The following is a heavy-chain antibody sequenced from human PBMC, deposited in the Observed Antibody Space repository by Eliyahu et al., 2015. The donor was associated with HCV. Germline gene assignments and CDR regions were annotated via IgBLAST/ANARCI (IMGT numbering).Heavy chain of an antibody. CDR2: IYYSGST. J-gene: IGHJ4*02. D-gene: IGHD1-26*01. CDR3: ATGGRWEVLLDY. Sequence: QVQLQESGPGLVKPSQTLSLTCTXSGGSVSSGGYYWSWVRQHPEKGLEWIGYIYYSGSTYHNPSXKSRVTISMDTSKNQFSLKLSSVTAADTAVYYCATGGRWEVLLDYWGQGTLVTVSS. CDR1: GGSVSSGGYY. V-gene: IGHV4-31*03.